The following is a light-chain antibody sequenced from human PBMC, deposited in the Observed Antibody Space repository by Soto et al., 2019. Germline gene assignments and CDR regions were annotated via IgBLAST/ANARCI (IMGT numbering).Light chain of an antibody. V-gene: IGKV3-20*01. J-gene: IGKJ1*01. CDR2: DAS. Sequence: EIVLTQSPGTLSLSPGERATLSCRASQSVSSSALAWYQQKPGQAPRRLIYDASSRATGIPDRFSGSGSGTDFTLTISRLEPEDFAVYYCQYYGTSPQTFGQGTKVDIK. CDR1: QSVSSSA. CDR3: QYYGTSPQT.